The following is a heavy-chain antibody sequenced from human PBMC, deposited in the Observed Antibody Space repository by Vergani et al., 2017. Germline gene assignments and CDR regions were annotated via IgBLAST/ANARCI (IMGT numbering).Heavy chain of an antibody. CDR1: GFTFSSYS. V-gene: IGHV3-21*01. Sequence: EVQLVESGGGLVKPGGSLRLSCAASGFTFSSYSMNWVRQAQGKGLEWVSSISSSSSSIYYADSVKGRFTISRDNAKNSLYLQMNSLRAEDTAVYYCAREVLGFDYWGQGTLVTVSS. CDR2: ISSSSSSI. J-gene: IGHJ4*02. D-gene: IGHD2-8*02. CDR3: AREVLGFDY.